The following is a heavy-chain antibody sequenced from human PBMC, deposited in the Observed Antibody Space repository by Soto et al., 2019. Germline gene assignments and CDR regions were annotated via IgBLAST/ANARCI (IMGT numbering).Heavy chain of an antibody. D-gene: IGHD3-9*01. V-gene: IGHV3-30*04. CDR3: ARGPNLTGYIWFDP. CDR1: GFTFTNYV. Sequence: PGGSLRLSCAASGFTFTNYVMHWVRQAPGKGLEWVALISYDGSNKYYADSVKGRFTISRDNSKNTLYLQMNSLRPEDTAIYYCARGPNLTGYIWFDPWGRGTLVTVSS. CDR2: ISYDGSNK. J-gene: IGHJ5*02.